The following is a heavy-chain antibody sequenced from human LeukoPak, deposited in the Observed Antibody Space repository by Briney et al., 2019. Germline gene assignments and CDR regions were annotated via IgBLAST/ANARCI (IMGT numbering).Heavy chain of an antibody. J-gene: IGHJ6*02. D-gene: IGHD3-10*01. CDR2: INHGGST. V-gene: IGHV4-34*01. CDR3: ARAYYGSGSYYINPRYYYYYGMDV. Sequence: GSLRLSCAASGFTFSSYSMNWVRQAPGKGLEWIGEINHGGSTNYNPSLKSRVTISVDTSKNQFSLKLSSVTAADTAVYYCARAYYGSGSYYINPRYYYYYGMDVWGQGTTVTVSS. CDR1: GFTFSSYS.